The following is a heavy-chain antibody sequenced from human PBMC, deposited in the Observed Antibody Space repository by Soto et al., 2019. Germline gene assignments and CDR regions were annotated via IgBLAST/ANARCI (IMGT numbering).Heavy chain of an antibody. Sequence: PGGSLRLSCAASGFTFSSYSMNWVRQAPGKGLEWVSVISGSGGATYYADSVKGRFTISRDNSKNTLYLQMNSVRAEDTAVYYCAKSTWDDLPPSFWGQGTPVTVSS. CDR1: GFTFSSYS. CDR2: ISGSGGAT. V-gene: IGHV3-23*01. D-gene: IGHD1-26*01. J-gene: IGHJ4*02. CDR3: AKSTWDDLPPSF.